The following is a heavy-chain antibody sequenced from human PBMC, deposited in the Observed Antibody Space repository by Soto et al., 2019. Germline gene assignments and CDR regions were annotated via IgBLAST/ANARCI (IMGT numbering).Heavy chain of an antibody. D-gene: IGHD3-3*01. CDR1: GGSISSSSYY. CDR2: IYYSGST. J-gene: IGHJ5*02. V-gene: IGHV4-39*01. CDR3: ARQPFLEWLLARTDNWFDP. Sequence: PSETLSLTCTVSGGSISSSSYYWGWIRQPPGTGLEWIGSIYYSGSTYYNPSLKSRVTISVDTSKSQFSLKLSSVTAADTAVYYCARQPFLEWLLARTDNWFDPWGQGTLVTVSS.